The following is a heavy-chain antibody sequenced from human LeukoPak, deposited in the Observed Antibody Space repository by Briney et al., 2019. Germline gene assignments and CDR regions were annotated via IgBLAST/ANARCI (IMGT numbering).Heavy chain of an antibody. CDR1: GGSISSSSYY. D-gene: IGHD1-26*01. J-gene: IGHJ4*02. V-gene: IGHV4-39*07. CDR3: ARGGSYTMVKNY. Sequence: PSETLSLTCTVSGGSISSSSYYWGWIRQPPGKGLEWIGSIYYGGSTYYNSSLKSRVTISVDTSKNQFFLKLSSMTAADTAVYFCARGGSYTMVKNYWGQGTLVTVSS. CDR2: IYYGGST.